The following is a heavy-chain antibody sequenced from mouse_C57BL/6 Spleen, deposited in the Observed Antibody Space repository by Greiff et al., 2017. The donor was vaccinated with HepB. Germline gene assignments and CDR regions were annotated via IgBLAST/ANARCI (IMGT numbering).Heavy chain of an antibody. J-gene: IGHJ4*01. Sequence: QVQLQQSGAELVRPGTSVKVSCKASGYAFTNYLIEWVKQRPGQGLEWIGVINPGSGGTNYNEKFKGKATLTADKSSSTAYMQLSSLTSEDSAVYFCARCPDLYAMDYWGQGTSVTVSS. CDR2: INPGSGGT. CDR1: GYAFTNYL. V-gene: IGHV1-54*01. CDR3: ARCPDLYAMDY.